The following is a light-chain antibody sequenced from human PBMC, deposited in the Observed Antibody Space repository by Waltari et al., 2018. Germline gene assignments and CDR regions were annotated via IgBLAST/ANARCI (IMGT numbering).Light chain of an antibody. V-gene: IGKV3-15*01. J-gene: IGKJ1*01. CDR2: GAS. CDR1: QSVSSN. CDR3: QQYNNWPKT. Sequence: EIVMTQSPATLSVSPGERATHPCRAGQSVSSNLAWYQQKPGQAPRLLIYGASTRATGIPARFSGSGSGTEFTLTISSLQSEDFAVYYCQQYNNWPKTFGQGTKVEIK.